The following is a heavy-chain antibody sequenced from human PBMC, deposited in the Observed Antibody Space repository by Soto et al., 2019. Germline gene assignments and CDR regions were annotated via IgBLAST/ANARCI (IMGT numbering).Heavy chain of an antibody. CDR1: GYTFTTYP. Sequence: QVQLVQSGAEVKKPGASVKVSCKTSGYTFTTYPIHWVRQAPGQGLEWMGWVDTADGNTKYSQRLQDRVTITRDTSATTAYMQLSSLTSEDTAIYYCARRGGAYWDYWGQGTLVSVSS. V-gene: IGHV1-3*04. J-gene: IGHJ4*02. CDR3: ARRGGAYWDY. CDR2: VDTADGNT. D-gene: IGHD1-26*01.